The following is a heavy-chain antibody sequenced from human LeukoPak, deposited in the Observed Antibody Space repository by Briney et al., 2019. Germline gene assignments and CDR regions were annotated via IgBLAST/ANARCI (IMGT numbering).Heavy chain of an antibody. Sequence: GGSLRLSCVVSGFTFEDHSMHWVRQAPGKGLEWVSGISWSSGTLGYADSVKGRFTISRDNAKNSLYLQMNSLRAEDTAVYYCVRRAGAYSHPYDYWGQGTLVTVSS. CDR3: VRRAGAYSHPYDY. J-gene: IGHJ4*02. D-gene: IGHD4/OR15-4a*01. V-gene: IGHV3-9*01. CDR2: ISWSSGTL. CDR1: GFTFEDHS.